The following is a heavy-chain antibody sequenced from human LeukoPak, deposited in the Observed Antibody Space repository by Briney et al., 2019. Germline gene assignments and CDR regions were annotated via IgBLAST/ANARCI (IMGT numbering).Heavy chain of an antibody. V-gene: IGHV3-48*02. D-gene: IGHD3-9*01. CDR2: INHNGEMI. CDR3: ARDNDWAFHY. J-gene: IGHJ4*02. CDR1: GFTFSNYV. Sequence: GGSMRLSCAASGFTFSNYVMSWVRQAPGKGLEWVSYINHNGEMIFYPDFVKGRFTISRDNAKNSLYLQMNSLRDEDTAVYYCARDNDWAFHYWGQGTLVTVSS.